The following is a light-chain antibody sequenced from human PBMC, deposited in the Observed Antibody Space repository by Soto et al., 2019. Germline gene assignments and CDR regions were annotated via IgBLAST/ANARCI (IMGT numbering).Light chain of an antibody. CDR3: VLDMGSVPV. CDR1: SGSVATNDY. V-gene: IGLV8-61*01. CDR2: RTN. J-gene: IGLJ2*01. Sequence: QAVVTQEPSFSVSPGGTVTLTCDLSSGSVATNDYPSWYQQTPGQAPRTLIYRTNTRSSGVPDRFSGSILGNKAALTITGAQADDESDYYGVLDMGSVPVFGGGTKLTVL.